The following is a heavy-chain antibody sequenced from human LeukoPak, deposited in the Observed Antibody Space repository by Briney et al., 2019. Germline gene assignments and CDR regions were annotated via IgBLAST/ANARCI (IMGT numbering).Heavy chain of an antibody. D-gene: IGHD6-19*01. CDR2: INPNSGGT. V-gene: IGHV1-2*02. Sequence: ASVKVSCKASGYTFTGYYMHWVRQAPGQGLEWMGWINPNSGGTNYAQKFQGRVTMTRDTSISTAYTELSRLRSDDTAVYYCARTSSSSGWYLAPDFDYWGQGTLVTVSS. J-gene: IGHJ4*02. CDR3: ARTSSSSGWYLAPDFDY. CDR1: GYTFTGYY.